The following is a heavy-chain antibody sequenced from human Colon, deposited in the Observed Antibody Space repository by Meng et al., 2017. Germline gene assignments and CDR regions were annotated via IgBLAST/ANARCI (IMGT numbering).Heavy chain of an antibody. J-gene: IGHJ5*01. CDR1: GDSITSGGYY. Sequence: QLHLLESGPGLVKPSQTLSLTCNVSGDSITSGGYYWSWIRQHPGKGLEWIGYIDHSGTTYDNPSLKTRLTMSVDTSKNQFSLKLTSVTAADTAVYYCARVVSLVVKGNWFDSWGQGTLVTVSS. CDR3: ARVVSLVVKGNWFDS. V-gene: IGHV4-31*03. CDR2: IDHSGTT. D-gene: IGHD2-15*01.